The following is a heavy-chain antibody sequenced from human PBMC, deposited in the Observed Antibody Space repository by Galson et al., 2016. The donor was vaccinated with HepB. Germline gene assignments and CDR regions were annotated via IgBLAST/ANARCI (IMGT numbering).Heavy chain of an antibody. CDR2: LANDGSNT. D-gene: IGHD1-14*01. V-gene: IGHV3-30*03. CDR1: GFILSPYG. CDR3: PRQYEPASWYFGL. Sequence: SLRLSCAASGFILSPYGMHWVRQAPGKGLEWVAALANDGSNTYYADSVKGRFTIHRDNPKNTVPLQMNSMRAEDAAVYYCPRQYEPASWYFGLWGRGTLVTVSS. J-gene: IGHJ2*01.